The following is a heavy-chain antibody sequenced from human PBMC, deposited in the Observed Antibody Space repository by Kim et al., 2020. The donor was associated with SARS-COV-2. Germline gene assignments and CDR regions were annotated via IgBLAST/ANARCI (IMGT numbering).Heavy chain of an antibody. CDR3: ARHSRGSWFYFDY. CDR2: IYYSGST. CDR1: GGSISSSSYY. D-gene: IGHD6-13*01. Sequence: SETLSLTCTVSGGSISSSSYYWGWIRQPPGKGLEWIGSIYYSGSTYYNPSLKSRVTISVDTSKNQFSLKLSSVTAADTAVYYCARHSRGSWFYFDYWGQGTLVTVSS. V-gene: IGHV4-39*01. J-gene: IGHJ4*02.